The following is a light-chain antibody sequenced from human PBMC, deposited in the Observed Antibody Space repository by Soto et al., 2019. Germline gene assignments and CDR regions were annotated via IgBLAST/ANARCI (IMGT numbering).Light chain of an antibody. J-gene: IGLJ3*02. CDR1: SSNIGSNQ. CDR3: AAWDDSLDAWV. Sequence: QSVLTQPPSTSGTPGLRVTISCSGGSSNIGSNQVYWYQQLPGTAPKLLIYSNDQRPSGVPDRLSASKSGTSASLAISGLRSADEADYYCAAWDDSLDAWVFGGGTKLTVL. V-gene: IGLV1-47*02. CDR2: SND.